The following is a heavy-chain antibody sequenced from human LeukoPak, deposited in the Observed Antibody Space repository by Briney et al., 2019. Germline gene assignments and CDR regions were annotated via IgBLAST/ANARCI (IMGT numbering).Heavy chain of an antibody. CDR1: GGSLTSPTYY. J-gene: IGHJ6*02. V-gene: IGHV4-61*01. CDR3: ARDARYYGSGTYWDV. CDR2: LYSSGSA. D-gene: IGHD3-10*01. Sequence: TSETLSLTCTVSGGSLTSPTYYQWSWIRQPPGRGLELIGSLYSSGSAKFHPSLTSRVTMSLDTSKKQFSPKLSSVTAADTAVYYCARDARYYGSGTYWDVWGQGTTVTVSS.